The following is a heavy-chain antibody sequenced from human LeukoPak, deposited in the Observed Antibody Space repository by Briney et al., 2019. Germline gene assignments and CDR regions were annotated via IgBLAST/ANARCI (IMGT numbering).Heavy chain of an antibody. CDR1: GFTFSNYG. J-gene: IGHJ4*02. V-gene: IGHV3-30*02. Sequence: PGGSLRFSCAASGFTFSNYGMHWVRQAPGKGLEWVAFIRYDGSNTHYADSVKGRFTISRDNSKDTLYLQMNSLRSEDTAVYFCAKWPLPGGTGGYWGQGTLVTVSS. D-gene: IGHD1-14*01. CDR2: IRYDGSNT. CDR3: AKWPLPGGTGGY.